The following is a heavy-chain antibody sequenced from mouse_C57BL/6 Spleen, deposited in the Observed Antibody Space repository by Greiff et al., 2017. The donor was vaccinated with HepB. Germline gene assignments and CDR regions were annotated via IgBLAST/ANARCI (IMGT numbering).Heavy chain of an antibody. CDR2: ISSGGDYI. CDR1: GFTFSSYA. J-gene: IGHJ4*01. D-gene: IGHD2-3*01. CDR3: TSLYDGYISYYAMDY. Sequence: EVMLVESGAGLVKPGGSLKLSCAASGFTFSSYAMSWVRQTPEKGLEWVGYISSGGDYINYADTLKGRSTISRDNARNTLYMQMSSLTSEDTAVYYCTSLYDGYISYYAMDYWGQGTSVTVSS. V-gene: IGHV5-9-1*02.